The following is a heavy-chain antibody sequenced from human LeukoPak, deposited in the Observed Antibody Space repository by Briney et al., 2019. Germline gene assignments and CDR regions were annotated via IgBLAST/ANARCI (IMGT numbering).Heavy chain of an antibody. CDR3: ARNPKRPFALRPRNPYPVDP. CDR2: ISAYNGNT. V-gene: IGHV1-18*01. Sequence: ASVKVSCKASGYTFTSYGISWVRQAPGQGLEWMGWISAYNGNTNYAQKLQGRVTMTRNTSISTAYMELSSLRSEDTAVYYCARNPKRPFALRPRNPYPVDPWGQGTLVTVSS. CDR1: GYTFTSYG. J-gene: IGHJ5*02. D-gene: IGHD1-1*01.